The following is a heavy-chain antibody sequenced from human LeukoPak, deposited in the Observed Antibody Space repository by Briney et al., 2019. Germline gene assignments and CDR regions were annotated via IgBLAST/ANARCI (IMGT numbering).Heavy chain of an antibody. J-gene: IGHJ3*02. Sequence: GGSLRLSCAASGFTFSSYSMNWGRQAPGKGLEWVSSISSSSSYIYYADSVKGRFTISRDNAKNSLYLQMNSLRAEDTAVYYCARNTYNWNDARNAFDIWGQGTMVTVSS. CDR1: GFTFSSYS. V-gene: IGHV3-21*01. D-gene: IGHD1-20*01. CDR2: ISSSSSYI. CDR3: ARNTYNWNDARNAFDI.